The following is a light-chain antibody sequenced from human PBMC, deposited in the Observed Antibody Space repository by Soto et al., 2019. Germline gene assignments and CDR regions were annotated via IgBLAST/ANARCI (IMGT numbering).Light chain of an antibody. CDR2: GSS. J-gene: IGKJ2*01. CDR3: HQYHNWPPYT. Sequence: EIVMTQSPATLSVSPGERDTLSCRASQSVSSNLAWYQQKPGLAPRLLISGSSTRATGISGRFSGSGSGTEFALTICSWQTGDVAAYSCHQYHNWPPYTFGQRTKLYI. CDR1: QSVSSN. V-gene: IGKV3-15*01.